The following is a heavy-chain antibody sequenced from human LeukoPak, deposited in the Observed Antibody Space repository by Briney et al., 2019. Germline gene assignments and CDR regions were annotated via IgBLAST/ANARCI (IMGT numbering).Heavy chain of an antibody. J-gene: IGHJ4*02. CDR2: ISAYNGNT. CDR1: GYTFTSYG. CDR3: ARGAYGDK. V-gene: IGHV1-18*01. Sequence: GASEKVSCKASGYTFTSYGISWVRQAPGQGLEWMGWISAYNGNTNYAQKVQGRLTLTTDRSTNTAYMELRSLRSDDTAVYYCARGAYGDKWGQGTMVTVSS. D-gene: IGHD4-17*01.